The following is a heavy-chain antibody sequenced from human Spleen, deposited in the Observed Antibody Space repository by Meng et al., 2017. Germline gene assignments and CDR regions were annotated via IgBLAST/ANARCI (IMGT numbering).Heavy chain of an antibody. Sequence: SLKISCAASGFTFDEYAMHWVRQAPGKGLEWVSGISLNSRSIGYADSVKGRFTISRDNYKTSLYLQMNSLRSEDTAIYYCARYHPSRRDAFDIWGQGTMVTVSS. J-gene: IGHJ3*02. CDR1: GFTFDEYA. CDR2: ISLNSRSI. CDR3: ARYHPSRRDAFDI. D-gene: IGHD2-2*01. V-gene: IGHV3-9*01.